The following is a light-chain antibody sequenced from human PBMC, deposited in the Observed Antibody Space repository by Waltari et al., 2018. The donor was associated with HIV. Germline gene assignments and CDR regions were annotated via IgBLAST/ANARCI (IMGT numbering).Light chain of an antibody. CDR2: DDS. CDR1: NIGNKN. J-gene: IGLJ2*01. Sequence: SYVLTQPPSVSVAPGQTASITCGGSNIGNKNVHWYQQKPGQPPVLVVYDDSDRPSGIPERFSGSNSGNTATLTISRVEAGDEADYYCHIWDNKSDHVVFGGGTRVTVL. CDR3: HIWDNKSDHVV. V-gene: IGLV3-21*02.